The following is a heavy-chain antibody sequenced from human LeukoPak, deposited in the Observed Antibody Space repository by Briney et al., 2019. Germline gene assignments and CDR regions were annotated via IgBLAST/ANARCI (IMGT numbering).Heavy chain of an antibody. CDR1: GFTFDDYG. Sequence: PGGSLRLSCAASGFTFDDYGMSWVRPAPGKGLEWVSVIYSGGSTYYADSVKGRFTISRDNSKNTLYLQMNSLRAEDTAVYYCARGKTSFGGESYWGQGTLVTVSS. CDR3: ARGKTSFGGESY. D-gene: IGHD3-16*01. CDR2: IYSGGST. V-gene: IGHV3-66*02. J-gene: IGHJ4*02.